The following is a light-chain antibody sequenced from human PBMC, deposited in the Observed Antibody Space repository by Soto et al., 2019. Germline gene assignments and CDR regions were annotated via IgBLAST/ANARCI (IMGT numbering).Light chain of an antibody. CDR3: QQYGATPGT. CDR2: GAS. V-gene: IGKV3-20*01. Sequence: EIVLTQSPDTLSLSPGERVTLSCRASQSVTNSYLAWYQQKPGQGPRLLIHGASSRAPGTPDRFSGSGSGTDFTLTISRLEPEDFAVYYCQQYGATPGTFGQGTKWDIK. CDR1: QSVTNSY. J-gene: IGKJ1*01.